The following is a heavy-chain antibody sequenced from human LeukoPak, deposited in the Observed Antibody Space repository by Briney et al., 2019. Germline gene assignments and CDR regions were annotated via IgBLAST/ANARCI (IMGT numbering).Heavy chain of an antibody. CDR3: AKILGTTGIFDY. J-gene: IGHJ4*02. Sequence: GRSLRLSCAASGFSFSNYGMHWVRQAPGKGLEWVAVISYDGSYKNYAVSVKGRFTISRDNSKDTLNLQMNSLRAEDTAVYHCAKILGTTGIFDYWGQGTLVTVSS. D-gene: IGHD7-27*01. CDR2: ISYDGSYK. CDR1: GFSFSNYG. V-gene: IGHV3-30*18.